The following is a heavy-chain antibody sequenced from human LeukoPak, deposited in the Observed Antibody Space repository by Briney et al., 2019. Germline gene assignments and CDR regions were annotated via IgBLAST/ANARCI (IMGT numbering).Heavy chain of an antibody. J-gene: IGHJ4*02. Sequence: PGGSLRLSCAASGVTFNMNWVRQTPGKGLEWVSYISGSSSRIYYADSVKARFTISRDKAKHSLYLQMNSLRDEDTGIYYCARAGSGWYFDYWGQGTLVTVSS. D-gene: IGHD6-19*01. V-gene: IGHV3-48*02. CDR3: ARAGSGWYFDY. CDR1: GVTFN. CDR2: ISGSSSRI.